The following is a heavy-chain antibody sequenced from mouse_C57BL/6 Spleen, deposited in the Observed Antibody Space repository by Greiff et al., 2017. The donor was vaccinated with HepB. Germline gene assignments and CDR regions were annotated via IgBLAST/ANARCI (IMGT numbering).Heavy chain of an antibody. CDR2: IYPGDGDT. D-gene: IGHD1-1*01. V-gene: IGHV1-82*01. CDR1: GSAFSSSW. J-gene: IGHJ4*01. CDR3: GRGGYYGSSYYAMDY. Sequence: VQLQQSGPELVKPGASVKISCKASGSAFSSSWMNWVKQRPGKGLEWIGRIYPGDGDTNYNGKFKGKATLTADKSSSTAYMQLSSLTSEDSAVYFCGRGGYYGSSYYAMDYWGQGTSVTVSS.